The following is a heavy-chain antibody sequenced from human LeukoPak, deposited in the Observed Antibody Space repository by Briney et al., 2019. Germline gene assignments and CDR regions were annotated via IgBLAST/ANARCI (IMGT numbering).Heavy chain of an antibody. V-gene: IGHV1-18*04. D-gene: IGHD6-19*01. Sequence: ASVKVSCKASGYTFTSRGLSWVRQVPGQGLEWMGWINADNGNTNYAQKLQGGVTMTTDTSTSTAYMELRSLRSDDTAVYYCARDEISGGWYNHWGQGTLVTVSS. CDR1: GYTFTSRG. J-gene: IGHJ4*02. CDR2: INADNGNT. CDR3: ARDEISGGWYNH.